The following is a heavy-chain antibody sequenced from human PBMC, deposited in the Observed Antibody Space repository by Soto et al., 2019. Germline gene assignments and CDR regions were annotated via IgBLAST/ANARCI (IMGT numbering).Heavy chain of an antibody. CDR1: GFTFRSYW. CDR3: AREDIVVVPAAIYH. CDR2: INSDGSST. D-gene: IGHD2-2*01. Sequence: PGGSLRLSCAASGFTFRSYWMRWVRQAPGKGLVWVSRINSDGSSTSYADSVKGRFTISRDNAKNTLYLQMNSLRAEDTAVYYCAREDIVVVPAAIYHWGQGTLVTVSS. J-gene: IGHJ4*02. V-gene: IGHV3-74*01.